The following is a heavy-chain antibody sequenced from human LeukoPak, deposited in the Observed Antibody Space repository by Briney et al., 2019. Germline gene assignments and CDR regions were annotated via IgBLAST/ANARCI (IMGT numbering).Heavy chain of an antibody. D-gene: IGHD5-24*01. CDR2: SNPNSGGT. V-gene: IGHV1-2*02. CDR1: GYSFTDYY. Sequence: ASVKVSCTASGYSFTDYYLHWVRQAPGQGLEWMGWSNPNSGGTNNAQKFQGRVTITTDTSISTAYMEMSRLRSDDTAVYYCERGSRDGYNTLDFDYWGQGTLVTVSS. J-gene: IGHJ4*02. CDR3: ERGSRDGYNTLDFDY.